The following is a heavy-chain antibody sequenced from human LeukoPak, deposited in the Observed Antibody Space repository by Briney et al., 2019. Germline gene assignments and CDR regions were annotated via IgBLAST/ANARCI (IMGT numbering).Heavy chain of an antibody. J-gene: IGHJ5*01. CDR2: VKHDGDT. CDR3: ARGPVALPNDRLSLFFDF. V-gene: IGHV4-34*01. CDR1: GASFNTYY. Sequence: SETLSLTCAVYGASFNTYYWAWIRQSPDKGLEWIGEVKHDGDTNVNPSLRSRVVMSVDASKNQFSLKMTSVTAADTAIYFCARGPVALPNDRLSLFFDFWGQGTLVTVSS. D-gene: IGHD2-8*01.